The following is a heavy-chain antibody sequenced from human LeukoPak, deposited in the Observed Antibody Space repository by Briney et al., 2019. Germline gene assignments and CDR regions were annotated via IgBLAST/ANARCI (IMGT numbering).Heavy chain of an antibody. D-gene: IGHD3-22*01. Sequence: PGGSLRLSCAASGFTFRSYAIHWVRQAPGKGLEWVAVISYDGTNNYYADSVKGRFTISRDNSKNTLYLQMNSLRTEDTAVYYCVRGLAHYYDSSAYFLDFWGQGTLVTVSS. CDR1: GFTFRSYA. CDR2: ISYDGTNN. J-gene: IGHJ4*02. CDR3: VRGLAHYYDSSAYFLDF. V-gene: IGHV3-30*04.